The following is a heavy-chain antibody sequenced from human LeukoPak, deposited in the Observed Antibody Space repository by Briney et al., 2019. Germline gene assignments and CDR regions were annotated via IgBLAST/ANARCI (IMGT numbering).Heavy chain of an antibody. Sequence: SETLSLTCTVSGGSISSCYRSWIRQPPGKGLEWIGYIYTSGSTNYNPSLKSRVTISVDTSKNQFSLKLSSVTAADTAVYYCARHESDRSWFDHWGQGTLVTVSS. D-gene: IGHD3-22*01. CDR2: IYTSGST. V-gene: IGHV4-4*09. CDR3: ARHESDRSWFDH. CDR1: GGSISSCY. J-gene: IGHJ5*02.